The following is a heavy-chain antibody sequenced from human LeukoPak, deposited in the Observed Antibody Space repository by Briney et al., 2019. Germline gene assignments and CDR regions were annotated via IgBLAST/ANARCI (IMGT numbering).Heavy chain of an antibody. Sequence: PSETLSLTCTVSGGSISSYYWSWIRQPPGKGLEWIGYIYYSGSTNYNPSLESRVTISVDTSKNQFSLKLSSVTAADTAVYYCATHSGSYFGDAFDIWGQGTIVTVSS. CDR3: ATHSGSYFGDAFDI. CDR2: IYYSGST. V-gene: IGHV4-59*01. J-gene: IGHJ3*02. CDR1: GGSISSYY. D-gene: IGHD1-26*01.